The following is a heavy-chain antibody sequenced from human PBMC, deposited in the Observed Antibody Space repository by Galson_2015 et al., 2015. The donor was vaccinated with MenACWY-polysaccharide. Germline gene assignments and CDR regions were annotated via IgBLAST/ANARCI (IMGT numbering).Heavy chain of an antibody. CDR1: GYTFSSYG. CDR2: IRYDGSDK. Sequence: SLRICCAAAGYTFSSYGMHWVRPAPGKGLEWVSFIRYDGSDKYYTDSVKGRFTISRDNSKKTLSLQLNSLRIEDTAVYYCAKDAVPQLQSTASAFDYWGQGTLVTVSS. J-gene: IGHJ4*02. D-gene: IGHD1-1*01. V-gene: IGHV3-30*02. CDR3: AKDAVPQLQSTASAFDY.